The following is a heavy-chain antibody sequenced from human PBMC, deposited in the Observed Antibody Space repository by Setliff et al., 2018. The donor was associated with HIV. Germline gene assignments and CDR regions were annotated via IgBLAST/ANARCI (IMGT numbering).Heavy chain of an antibody. CDR2: ISSSSTYI. CDR3: ARGYDILTGTY. J-gene: IGHJ4*02. CDR1: GFTFSNYD. V-gene: IGHV3-21*01. D-gene: IGHD3-9*01. Sequence: TGGSLRLSCAASGFTFSNYDMNWVRQAPGKGLEWVSSISSSSTYIFYADSVKGRFTISRGNAKNSLYLQMSSLRAEDTAVYYCARGYDILTGTYWGQGTLVTVSS.